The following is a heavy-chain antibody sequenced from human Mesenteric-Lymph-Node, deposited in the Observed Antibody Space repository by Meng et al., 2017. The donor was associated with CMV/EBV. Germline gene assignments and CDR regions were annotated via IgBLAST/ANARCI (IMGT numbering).Heavy chain of an antibody. CDR3: VRDHSRTYFDY. Sequence: WAVSGDYHSSGASYWSWTRQPPGEGLEWIGYIYYSGSTYNTPSLKSRVTISVDTSKHQFSLKLSSVTAADTAVYYCVRDHSRTYFDYWGQGTLVTVSS. D-gene: IGHD2-15*01. CDR2: IYYSGST. J-gene: IGHJ4*02. V-gene: IGHV4-30-4*01. CDR1: GDYHSSGASY.